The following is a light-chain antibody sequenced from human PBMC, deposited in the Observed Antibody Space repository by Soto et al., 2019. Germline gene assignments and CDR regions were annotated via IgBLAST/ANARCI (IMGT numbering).Light chain of an antibody. Sequence: DIRVNQSPTSLSSLVVDTVTISCRASQTLDTYLNWFQHRPGHGPKLLIFAASKLQTGVPSRFSGSGSGTEFTLTISSLQHEDFATYYCQQSFLTPFTFGGGTGGYQ. CDR1: QTLDTY. CDR3: QQSFLTPFT. CDR2: AAS. V-gene: IGKV1-39*01. J-gene: IGKJ4*01.